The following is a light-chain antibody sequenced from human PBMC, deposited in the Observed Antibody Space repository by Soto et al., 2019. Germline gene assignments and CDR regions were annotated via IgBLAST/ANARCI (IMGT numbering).Light chain of an antibody. Sequence: DIQMTHSPSTLSASVGDRFTITCRASQSISSWLAWYQQKPGKAPKLLIYDASSLESGVPSRFSGSGSGTEFTLTISSLQPDDFATYYCQHFNSYPWTFGQGTKVDIK. CDR3: QHFNSYPWT. V-gene: IGKV1-5*01. CDR1: QSISSW. J-gene: IGKJ1*01. CDR2: DAS.